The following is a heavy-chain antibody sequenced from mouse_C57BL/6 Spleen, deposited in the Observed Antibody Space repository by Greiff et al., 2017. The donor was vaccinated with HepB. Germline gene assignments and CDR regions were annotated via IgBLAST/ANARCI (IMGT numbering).Heavy chain of an antibody. CDR2: ILPGSGST. V-gene: IGHV1-9*01. CDR1: GYTFTGYW. D-gene: IGHD2-1*01. J-gene: IGHJ2*01. Sequence: VQLQQSGAELMKPGASVKLSCKATGYTFTGYWIEWVKQRPGHGLEWIGEILPGSGSTNYNEKFKGKATFTADTSSNTAYMQLSSLITEDSAIYYCARGGYGNYGGTSFDYWGQGTTLTVSS. CDR3: ARGGYGNYGGTSFDY.